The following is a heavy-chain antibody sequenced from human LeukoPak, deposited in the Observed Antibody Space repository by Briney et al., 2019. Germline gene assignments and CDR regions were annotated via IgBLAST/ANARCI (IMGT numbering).Heavy chain of an antibody. D-gene: IGHD3-10*01. CDR3: ARGLLWFGELSPPGY. V-gene: IGHV1-3*01. CDR1: GYTFTNYA. J-gene: IGHJ4*02. Sequence: ASVKVSCKASGYTFTNYAMHWVRQAPGQGREWMGWINAGNGNTRYSQKFQDRVTITRDTSANTAYMERGSLRSEDTAVYFCARGLLWFGELSPPGYWGQGTLVTVSS. CDR2: INAGNGNT.